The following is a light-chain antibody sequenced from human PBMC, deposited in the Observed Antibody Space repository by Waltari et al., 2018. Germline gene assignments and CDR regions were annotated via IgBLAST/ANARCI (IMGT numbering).Light chain of an antibody. CDR2: GNN. V-gene: IGLV1-40*01. Sequence: QSVLTQPPSVSGAPGQRVTISCTGSSSNIGAGFAVHWYQQLPGTAPKLLIYGNNNRPSGVPDRFSGPKSGTSASLAITGLQAEDEADYYCQSYGSDWVFGGGTKLTVL. CDR3: QSYGSDWV. J-gene: IGLJ3*02. CDR1: SSNIGAGFA.